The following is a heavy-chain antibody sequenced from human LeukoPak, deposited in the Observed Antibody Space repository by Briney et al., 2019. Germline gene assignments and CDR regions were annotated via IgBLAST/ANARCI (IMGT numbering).Heavy chain of an antibody. CDR1: GYTFTSYS. Sequence: ASVKVSCKASGYTFTSYSINWVRQAPGQGLEWMGWISPYNGNAKYAQKLQGRVTMTTDTSTSTAYMELRSLRPDDTAVYFCARGRPHYGFDIWGRGTMVTVSS. CDR3: ARGRPHYGFDI. D-gene: IGHD3-16*01. V-gene: IGHV1-18*01. CDR2: ISPYNGNA. J-gene: IGHJ3*02.